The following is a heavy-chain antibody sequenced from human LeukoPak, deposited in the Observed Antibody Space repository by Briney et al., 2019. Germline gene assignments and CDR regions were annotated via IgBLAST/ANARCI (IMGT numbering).Heavy chain of an antibody. CDR3: ARKDSYYDSSGYDY. D-gene: IGHD3-22*01. CDR1: GYTFTGYC. Sequence: GASVKVSCKASGYTFTGYCIHWVRQAPGQGLEWMGWINPNGGGTNYAQKFQGRVTMTRDTSISTAYMELSRLRSDDTAVYYCARKDSYYDSSGYDYWGQGTLVTVSS. CDR2: INPNGGGT. V-gene: IGHV1-2*02. J-gene: IGHJ4*02.